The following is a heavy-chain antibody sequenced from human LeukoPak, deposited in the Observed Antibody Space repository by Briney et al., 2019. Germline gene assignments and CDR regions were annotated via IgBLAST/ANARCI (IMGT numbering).Heavy chain of an antibody. CDR3: ARSIKFVWVGDY. CDR2: INPNSGGT. J-gene: IGHJ4*02. CDR1: GYTFTGYY. Sequence: ASVKVSCKASGYTFTGYYMHWVRQAPGQGLEWMGWINPNSGGTNYAQKFQGRVTMTRDTSISTAYMELSRLRSDDTAVYYCARSIKFVWVGDYWGQGTLVTVSS. D-gene: IGHD1-26*01. V-gene: IGHV1-2*02.